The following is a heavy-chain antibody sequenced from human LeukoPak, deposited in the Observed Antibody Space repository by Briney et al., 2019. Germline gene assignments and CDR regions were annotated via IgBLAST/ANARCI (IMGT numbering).Heavy chain of an antibody. V-gene: IGHV1-8*03. CDR3: ARGPTYYDFWSGSLYWYFDL. J-gene: IGHJ2*01. D-gene: IGHD3-3*01. CDR2: MNPNSGNT. CDR1: GYTFTSYG. Sequence: ASVKVSCKASGYTFTSYGISWVRQATGQGLEWMGWMNPNSGNTGYAQKFQGRVTITRNTSISTAYMELSSLRSEDTAVYYCARGPTYYDFWSGSLYWYFDLWGRGTLVTVSS.